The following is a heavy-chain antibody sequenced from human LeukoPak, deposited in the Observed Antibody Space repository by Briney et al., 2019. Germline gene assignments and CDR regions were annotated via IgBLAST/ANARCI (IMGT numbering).Heavy chain of an antibody. J-gene: IGHJ6*04. CDR3: ARVGHYYGSGSYYNPWDYYYGMDV. Sequence: PSETLSLTCTASGGSISSYYWSWIRQPPGKGLEWIGYIYYSGSTNYNPSLKSRVTISVDTSKNQFSLKLSSVTAADTAVYYCARVGHYYGSGSYYNPWDYYYGMDVWGKGTTVTVSS. V-gene: IGHV4-59*01. CDR1: GGSISSYY. D-gene: IGHD3-10*01. CDR2: IYYSGST.